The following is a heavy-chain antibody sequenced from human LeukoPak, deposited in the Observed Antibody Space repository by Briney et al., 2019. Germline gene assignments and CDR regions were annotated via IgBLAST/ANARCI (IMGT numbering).Heavy chain of an antibody. D-gene: IGHD6-19*01. V-gene: IGHV1-2*02. Sequence: ASVKVSCKASGYTFTGYYMHWVRQAPGQGLEWMGWINPNSGASDSAQKFQGRVTMTRDTSISTVYMDLSRLKSDDTAVYYCARDRIAVAGGLDYWGQGTLDTVSS. J-gene: IGHJ4*02. CDR2: INPNSGAS. CDR1: GYTFTGYY. CDR3: ARDRIAVAGGLDY.